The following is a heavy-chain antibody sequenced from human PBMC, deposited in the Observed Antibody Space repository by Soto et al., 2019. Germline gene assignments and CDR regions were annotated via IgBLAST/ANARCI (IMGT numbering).Heavy chain of an antibody. CDR3: ARVSGARGPCDT. J-gene: IGHJ3*02. V-gene: IGHV1-46*01. Sequence: QVQLVQSGTEVKRPGASVKASCKASGYVFTSYYMHWVRQAPGQGLEWMGVINPSGGSTAYAQKFQGRVTMTRDTSTSTVYLELSSLRSEDTAVDYCARVSGARGPCDTWGKGTMVTVSS. D-gene: IGHD2-8*02. CDR1: GYVFTSYY. CDR2: INPSGGST.